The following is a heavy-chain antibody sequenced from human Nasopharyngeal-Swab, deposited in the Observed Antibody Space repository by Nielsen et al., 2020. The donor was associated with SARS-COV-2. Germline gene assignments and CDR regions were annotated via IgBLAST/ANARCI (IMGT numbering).Heavy chain of an antibody. CDR3: TTAYSSSWYWYFDL. Sequence: GESLKISCAASGFTLSNAWMSWVRQAPGKGLEWVGRIKSKTDGGTTDYAAPVKGRFTISRDDSKNTLYLQMNSLKTEDTAVYYCTTAYSSSWYWYFDLWGRGTLVTVSS. V-gene: IGHV3-15*01. CDR1: GFTLSNAW. J-gene: IGHJ2*01. CDR2: IKSKTDGGTT. D-gene: IGHD6-13*01.